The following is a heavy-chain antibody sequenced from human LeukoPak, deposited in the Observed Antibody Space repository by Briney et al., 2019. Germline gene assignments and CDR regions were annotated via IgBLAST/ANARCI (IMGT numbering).Heavy chain of an antibody. CDR3: AREKIVVVPARYYYYGMDV. CDR1: GFTFGSYG. J-gene: IGHJ6*02. CDR2: IWYDGSNK. D-gene: IGHD2-2*01. V-gene: IGHV3-33*01. Sequence: GGSLRLSCAASGFTFGSYGMHWVRQAPGKGLEWVAVIWYDGSNKYYADSVKGRFTISRDNSKNTLYLQMNSLRAEDTAVYYCAREKIVVVPARYYYYGMDVWGQGTTVTVSS.